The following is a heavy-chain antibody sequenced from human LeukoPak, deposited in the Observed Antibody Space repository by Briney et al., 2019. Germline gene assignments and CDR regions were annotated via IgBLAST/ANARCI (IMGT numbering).Heavy chain of an antibody. D-gene: IGHD2-15*01. J-gene: IGHJ4*02. CDR2: IYHSGST. Sequence: SETLSLTCTVSGYSISSGYYWGWIRQPPGKGLEWIGSIYHSGSTYYNPSLKSRVTISVDTSKNQFSLKLSSVTAADTAVYYCARVDCSGGSCYVDYWGQGTLVTVSS. CDR1: GYSISSGYY. V-gene: IGHV4-38-2*02. CDR3: ARVDCSGGSCYVDY.